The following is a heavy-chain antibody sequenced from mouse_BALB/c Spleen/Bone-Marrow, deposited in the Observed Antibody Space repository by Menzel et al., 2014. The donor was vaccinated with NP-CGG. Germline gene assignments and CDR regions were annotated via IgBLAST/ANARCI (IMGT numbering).Heavy chain of an antibody. CDR3: ARDRGVQGYAMDY. D-gene: IGHD2-14*01. V-gene: IGHV5-4*02. CDR2: ISYGGSYI. CDR1: GFTFSDFY. Sequence: EVQLVESGGGLVKPGGSLKLSCAASGFTFSDFYMYWVRQTPEMRLEWVATISYGGSYIYYPDSVKGRFTISRDDAKNNLYLQMSSLKSEDTAMYYCARDRGVQGYAMDYWGQGTSVTVSS. J-gene: IGHJ4*01.